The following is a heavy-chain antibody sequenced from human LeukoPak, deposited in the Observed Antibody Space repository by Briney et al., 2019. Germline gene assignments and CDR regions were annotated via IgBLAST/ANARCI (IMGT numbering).Heavy chain of an antibody. CDR1: GFTFSSYW. Sequence: GGSLRLSCAASGFTFSSYWMSWVRQAQGKGGEWVANIKEDGSEKYYVDSVKGRFTISRDNAKNSLYLQMNSLRAEDTAVYYCARDRNYDFCADWGQGTLVTVSS. V-gene: IGHV3-7*01. D-gene: IGHD3-3*01. CDR3: ARDRNYDFCAD. CDR2: IKEDGSEK. J-gene: IGHJ4*02.